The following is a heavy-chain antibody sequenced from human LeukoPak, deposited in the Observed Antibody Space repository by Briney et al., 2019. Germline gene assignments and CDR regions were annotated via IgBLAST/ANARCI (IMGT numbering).Heavy chain of an antibody. J-gene: IGHJ4*02. CDR1: GFTFSSYT. CDR2: ISYDGSYK. Sequence: GRSLRLSCAASGFTFSSYTMHWVRQAPGKGLEWVAIISYDGSYKYYADSVRGRFTISRDNSKNTLYLQMNSLGAEDTAVYYCAKDPEPYYYDSSGYYGEYWGQGTLVTVSS. V-gene: IGHV3-30-3*01. CDR3: AKDPEPYYYDSSGYYGEY. D-gene: IGHD3-22*01.